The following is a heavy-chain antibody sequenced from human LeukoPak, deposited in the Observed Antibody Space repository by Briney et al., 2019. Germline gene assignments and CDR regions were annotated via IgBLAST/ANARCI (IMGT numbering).Heavy chain of an antibody. CDR1: GGTFSSYA. J-gene: IGHJ4*02. Sequence: SVKVSCKASGGTFSSYAISWVRQAPGQGLEWMGGIIPIFGTANYAQKFQGRVTITADESTSTAYMELRSLRSDDTAVYYCARASAVAGFFHGYFDYWGQGTLVTVSS. CDR3: ARASAVAGFFHGYFDY. V-gene: IGHV1-69*13. D-gene: IGHD6-19*01. CDR2: IIPIFGTA.